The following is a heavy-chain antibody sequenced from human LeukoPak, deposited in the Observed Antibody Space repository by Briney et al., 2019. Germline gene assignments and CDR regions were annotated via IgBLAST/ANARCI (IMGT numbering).Heavy chain of an antibody. Sequence: GASVKVSCKASGYTFTSCGISWGRQPPGQGLGWMGWISAYNGNTNYAQKLQSRVTMTTDTSTSTAYMVLRSLRSDDTAVYYCARDHYYDYYYGMDVWGQGTTVTVSS. D-gene: IGHD3-10*01. CDR2: ISAYNGNT. CDR1: GYTFTSCG. CDR3: ARDHYYDYYYGMDV. V-gene: IGHV1-18*01. J-gene: IGHJ6*02.